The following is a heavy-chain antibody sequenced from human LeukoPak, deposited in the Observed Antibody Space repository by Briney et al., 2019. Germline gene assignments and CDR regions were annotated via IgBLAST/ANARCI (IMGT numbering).Heavy chain of an antibody. J-gene: IGHJ4*02. CDR3: ARDEAAGVDGDY. CDR2: ISSSSSYI. Sequence: GGSLRLSCAASGFTFSSYSMNWVRQAPGKGLEWVSSISSSSSYIYYADSVKGRFTISRDNAKNSLYLQMNSLRAEDTAVYYCARDEAAGVDGDYWGQGTLVTVSS. CDR1: GFTFSSYS. D-gene: IGHD6-13*01. V-gene: IGHV3-21*01.